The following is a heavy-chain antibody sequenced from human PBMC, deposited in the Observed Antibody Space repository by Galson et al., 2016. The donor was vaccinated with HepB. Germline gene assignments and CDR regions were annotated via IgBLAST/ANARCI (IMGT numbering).Heavy chain of an antibody. D-gene: IGHD2-2*01. J-gene: IGHJ4*02. V-gene: IGHV3-21*01. CDR2: ISSSGTYI. CDR1: GFKFTTSD. CDR3: ARTFCRSTSCYGTYFDY. Sequence: SLRLSCAASGFKFTTSDLTWVRQAPGKGLEWVSSISSSGTYIYYADSVKGRFTISRDNAKNSLFLQMNGLRAEDTAVYYCARTFCRSTSCYGTYFDYWGQGTLVTVSS.